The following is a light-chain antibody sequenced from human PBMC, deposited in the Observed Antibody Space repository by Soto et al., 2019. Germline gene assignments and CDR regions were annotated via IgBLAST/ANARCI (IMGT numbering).Light chain of an antibody. CDR2: IVN. CDR1: SSDVGSYGY. J-gene: IGLJ3*02. CDR3: AAWDDSLSGWV. Sequence: SALIQPPSVSGSPGQSVTISCTGTSSDVGSYGYVSWFQQHPGTVRNPMIYIVNSRPSGVPDRFSGSKSGTSASLAISGLRFEDEADYYCAAWDDSLSGWVFGGGTQLTVL. V-gene: IGLV2-11*01.